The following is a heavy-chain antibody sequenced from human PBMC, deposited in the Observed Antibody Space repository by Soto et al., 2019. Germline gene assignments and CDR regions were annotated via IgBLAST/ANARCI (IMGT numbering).Heavy chain of an antibody. CDR3: ATNWGAYRGSDY. D-gene: IGHD7-27*01. J-gene: IGHJ4*02. CDR2: INHSGST. CDR1: GGSFSGYY. Sequence: SETLSLTCAVYGGSFSGYYWSWIRQPPGKGLEWIGEINHSGSTNYNPSLKSRVTISVDTSKNQFSLKLSSVTAADTAVYYCATNWGAYRGSDYWGQGTLVTVSS. V-gene: IGHV4-34*01.